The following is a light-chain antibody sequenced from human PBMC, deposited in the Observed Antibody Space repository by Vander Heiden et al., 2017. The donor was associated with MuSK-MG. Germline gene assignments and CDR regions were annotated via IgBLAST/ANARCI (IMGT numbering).Light chain of an antibody. CDR2: DAS. CDR1: QGISSA. CDR3: QQINCYPLLT. V-gene: IGKV1-13*02. J-gene: IGKJ3*01. Sequence: AIQLTQSPSSLSASVGDRVTITCRASQGISSALAWYQQKPGKAPKLLIYDASSLESGVPSRFSGSGYGTDFTLTISSLQPEDFAPYYCQQINCYPLLTFGHGTKVDIK.